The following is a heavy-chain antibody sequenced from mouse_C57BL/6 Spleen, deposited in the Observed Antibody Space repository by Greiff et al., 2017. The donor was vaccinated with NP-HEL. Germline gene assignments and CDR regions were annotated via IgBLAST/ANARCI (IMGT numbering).Heavy chain of an antibody. D-gene: IGHD2-1*01. Sequence: QVQLQQPGAELVKPGASVKLSCKASGYTFTSYWMHWVKQRPGQGLEWIGMIHPNSGSTNYNEKFKSKATLTVDKSSSTAYMQLSSLTSEDSAVYYCARIIYYGNYRYFDVWGTGTTVTVSS. CDR1: GYTFTSYW. CDR3: ARIIYYGNYRYFDV. V-gene: IGHV1-64*01. CDR2: IHPNSGST. J-gene: IGHJ1*03.